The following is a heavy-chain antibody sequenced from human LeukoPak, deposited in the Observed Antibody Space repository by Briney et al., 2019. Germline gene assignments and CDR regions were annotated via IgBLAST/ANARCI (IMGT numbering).Heavy chain of an antibody. CDR1: GGSIRSSRHY. CDR2: IYHSGST. D-gene: IGHD4-17*01. Sequence: SKTLSLTCTVSGGSIRSSRHYWAWIRQPPGKGLEWIGSIYHSGSTYYNPSLKSRVTISVGTSKNQFSLKLSSVTAADTAVYYCARENEVTTLSAWYYFDYWGQGTLVTVSS. J-gene: IGHJ4*02. V-gene: IGHV4-39*07. CDR3: ARENEVTTLSAWYYFDY.